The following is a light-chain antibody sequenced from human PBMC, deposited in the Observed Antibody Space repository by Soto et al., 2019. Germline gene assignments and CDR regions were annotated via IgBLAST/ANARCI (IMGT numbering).Light chain of an antibody. V-gene: IGKV1-5*01. Sequence: DIQMTHSPSTLSASVGDRVTITCRASQSISSWLAWYQQRPGKAPKLLIYDASSLESGVPSRFSGSGSGTEFTLTISSLQPDEFATYYCQQYNSYPYTFGQGTKLEIK. CDR3: QQYNSYPYT. CDR2: DAS. J-gene: IGKJ2*01. CDR1: QSISSW.